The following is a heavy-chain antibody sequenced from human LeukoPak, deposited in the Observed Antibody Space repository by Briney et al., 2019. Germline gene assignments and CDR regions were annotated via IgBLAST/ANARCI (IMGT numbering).Heavy chain of an antibody. CDR1: GYTFTGYY. Sequence: ASVKVSCKASGYTFTGYYMHWVRQAPGQGLEWMGWINPNSGNTGYAQKFQGRVTMTRNTSISTAYMELSSLRSEDTAVYYCARPAAARNFDYWGQGTLVTVSS. V-gene: IGHV1-8*02. D-gene: IGHD6-13*01. CDR3: ARPAAARNFDY. CDR2: INPNSGNT. J-gene: IGHJ4*02.